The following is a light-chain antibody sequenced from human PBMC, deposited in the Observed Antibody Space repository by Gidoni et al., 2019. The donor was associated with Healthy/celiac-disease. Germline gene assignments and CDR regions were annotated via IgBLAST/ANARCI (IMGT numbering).Light chain of an antibody. V-gene: IGKV3-20*01. CDR3: QQYGSSPPIT. CDR1: QSVSSSY. J-gene: IGKJ5*01. CDR2: GAS. Sequence: EIVLTQSPGTLSLSPGERATLSCRASQSVSSSYLAWYQQKPGQAPRLLIYGASSRATGIPDRFSGSGSGTDFTLTISRLEPEDFAVYYCQQYGSSPPITFGXVTRLEIK.